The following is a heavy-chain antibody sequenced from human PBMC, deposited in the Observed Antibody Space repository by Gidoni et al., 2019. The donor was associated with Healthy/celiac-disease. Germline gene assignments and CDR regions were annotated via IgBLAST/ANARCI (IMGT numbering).Heavy chain of an antibody. Sequence: QVQLVASGGGVAPPGWSLRLSCAASGLTFSSYVMHRVRQAPAKGLAWVAVISYDGSNKYYADSVKVRFTISRDNSKNTLYLQMNSLRAEDTAVYYCARGAATGHYYYDGMDVWGQGTTVTVSS. J-gene: IGHJ6*02. CDR1: GLTFSSYV. CDR2: ISYDGSNK. D-gene: IGHD6-25*01. V-gene: IGHV3-30*03. CDR3: ARGAATGHYYYDGMDV.